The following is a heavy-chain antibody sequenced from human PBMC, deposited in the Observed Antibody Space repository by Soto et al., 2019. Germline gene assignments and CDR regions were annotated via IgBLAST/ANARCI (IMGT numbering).Heavy chain of an antibody. Sequence: EVQLVESGGGLVKPGGSLRLSCAASGFTFDSYAMTWVRQAPGMGLEWVASITSSSSYIYYADSLKGRFTISRDNAKNSLFLQMNSLRADDPAVYYCARDRNSGFDLKYWGQGTLVTVSS. J-gene: IGHJ4*02. V-gene: IGHV3-21*02. CDR2: ITSSSSYI. D-gene: IGHD5-12*01. CDR1: GFTFDSYA. CDR3: ARDRNSGFDLKY.